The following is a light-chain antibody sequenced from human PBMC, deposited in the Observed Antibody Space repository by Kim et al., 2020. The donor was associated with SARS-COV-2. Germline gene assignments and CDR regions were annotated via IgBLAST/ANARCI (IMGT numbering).Light chain of an antibody. CDR1: QGISNY. CDR2: VAS. Sequence: SVGDIITITCRASQGISNYLAWFQQKPGKAPKLLIYVASSLQRGVPSRFSGSASGTEFALTISSLQPEDFATYYCLQHNTYPRLTFGGGTKVDIK. CDR3: LQHNTYPRLT. J-gene: IGKJ4*01. V-gene: IGKV1-17*03.